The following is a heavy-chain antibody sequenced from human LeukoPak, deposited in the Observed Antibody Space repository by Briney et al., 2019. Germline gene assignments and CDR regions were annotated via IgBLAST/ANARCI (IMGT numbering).Heavy chain of an antibody. V-gene: IGHV3-21*01. D-gene: IGHD6-19*01. CDR2: ISSSSSYI. J-gene: IGHJ3*02. Sequence: GGSLRLSCAASGFTFSSYSMNWVRQAPGKGLEWVSSISSSSSYIYYADSVKGRFTIPRDNAKNSLYLQMNSLRAEDTAVYYCARGGDSSGWYGDAFDIWGQGTMVTVSS. CDR1: GFTFSSYS. CDR3: ARGGDSSGWYGDAFDI.